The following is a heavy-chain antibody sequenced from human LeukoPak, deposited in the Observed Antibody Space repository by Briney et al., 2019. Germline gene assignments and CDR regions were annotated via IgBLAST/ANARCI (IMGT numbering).Heavy chain of an antibody. CDR2: ISYDGSNK. CDR3: ASGRTEVYYYYGMDV. D-gene: IGHD4-23*01. Sequence: GGSLRLSCATSGFDFSTFWMHWVRQAPGKGLEWVAVISYDGSNKYYADSVKGRFTISRDNSKNTLYLQMNSLRAEDTAVYYCASGRTEVYYYYGMDVWGQGTTVTVSS. J-gene: IGHJ6*02. CDR1: GFDFSTFW. V-gene: IGHV3-30*19.